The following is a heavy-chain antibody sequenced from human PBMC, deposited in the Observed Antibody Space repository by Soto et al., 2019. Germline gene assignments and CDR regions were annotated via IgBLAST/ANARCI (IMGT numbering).Heavy chain of an antibody. V-gene: IGHV3-13*01. CDR3: ARGYCSSTSCYYDY. CDR2: IGTAGDT. J-gene: IGHJ4*02. CDR1: GFTFSSYD. D-gene: IGHD2-2*01. Sequence: GGSLRLSCAASGFTFSSYDMHWVRQATGKGLEWVSAIGTAGDTYYPGSVKGRFTISRENAKNSLYLQMNSLRAGDTAVYYCARGYCSSTSCYYDYWGQGTLVTVSS.